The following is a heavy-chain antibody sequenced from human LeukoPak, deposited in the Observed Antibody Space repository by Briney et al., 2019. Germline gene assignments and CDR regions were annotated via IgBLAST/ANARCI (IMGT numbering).Heavy chain of an antibody. CDR2: ISYDGSNK. Sequence: PGRSLRLSCAASGFTFSSYAMHWVRQAPGKGLEWVAVISYDGSNKYYADSVKGRFTISRDNSENIVYLQMNNLRVEDTAVYYCAGRPTGYSSGYIHWGQGTLVTVSS. V-gene: IGHV3-30*04. J-gene: IGHJ4*02. CDR3: AGRPTGYSSGYIH. D-gene: IGHD5-18*01. CDR1: GFTFSSYA.